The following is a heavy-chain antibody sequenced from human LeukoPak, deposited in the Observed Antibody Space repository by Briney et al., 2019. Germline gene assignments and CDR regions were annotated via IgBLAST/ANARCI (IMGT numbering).Heavy chain of an antibody. D-gene: IGHD3-10*01. Sequence: SETLSLTCAVYGGSFSGYYWSWIRQPPGKGLEWIGEINHSGSTNYNPSLKSRVTISVDTSKNQFSLKLSSVTAADTAVYYCARGRNVLLWFGELSPLHFDYWGQGTLVTVSS. CDR2: INHSGST. CDR1: GGSFSGYY. J-gene: IGHJ4*02. V-gene: IGHV4-34*01. CDR3: ARGRNVLLWFGELSPLHFDY.